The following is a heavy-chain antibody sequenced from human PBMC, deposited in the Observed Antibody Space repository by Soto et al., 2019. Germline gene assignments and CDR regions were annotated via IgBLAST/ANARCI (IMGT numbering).Heavy chain of an antibody. CDR3: GRGRSGQIVVFY. J-gene: IGHJ4*02. CDR2: IGPETGAT. V-gene: IGHV1-2*02. D-gene: IGHD1-26*01. CDR1: GYTFTGHY. Sequence: ASVKVSCKASGYTFTGHYIHWVRQAPEQGPEWMGEIGPETGATRYAQKFQGRVTMTRDMSITTVYVELNNLSPDDTAVYYCGRGRSGQIVVFYWGQGTPVTVSS.